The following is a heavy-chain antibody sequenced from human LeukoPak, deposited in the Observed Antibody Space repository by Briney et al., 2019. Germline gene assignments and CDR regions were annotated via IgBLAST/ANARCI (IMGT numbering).Heavy chain of an antibody. CDR1: GYTFTGYY. CDR3: ARSLRPGYSGYESFDY. Sequence: GASVKVSCKASGYTFTGYYMHWVRQAPGQGLEWMGWINPNSGGTNYAQKFQGRVTITADESTSTAYMELSSLRSEDTAVYCCARSLRPGYSGYESFDYWGQGTLVTVSS. V-gene: IGHV1-2*02. D-gene: IGHD5-12*01. J-gene: IGHJ4*02. CDR2: INPNSGGT.